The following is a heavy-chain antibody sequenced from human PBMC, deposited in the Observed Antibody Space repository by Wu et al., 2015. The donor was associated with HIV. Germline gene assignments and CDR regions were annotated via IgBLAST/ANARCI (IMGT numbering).Heavy chain of an antibody. CDR3: ARDYTMVRGPYVEGGDYYGMDV. J-gene: IGHJ6*02. CDR2: IIPIFGTA. V-gene: IGHV1-69*13. CDR1: GGTFSSYA. D-gene: IGHD3-10*01. Sequence: QVQLVQSGAEVKKPGSSVKVSCKASGGTFSSYAISWVRQAPGQGLEWMGRIIPIFGTANYAQKFQGRVTITADESTSTAYMELSSLRSEDTAVYYCARDYTMVRGPYVEGGDYYGMDVWGQGTTVTVSS.